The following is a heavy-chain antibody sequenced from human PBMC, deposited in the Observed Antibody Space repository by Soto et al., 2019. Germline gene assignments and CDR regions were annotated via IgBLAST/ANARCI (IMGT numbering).Heavy chain of an antibody. CDR2: IYYSGST. J-gene: IGHJ3*02. Sequence: SETLSLTCTVSGGSISSSSYYWGWIRQPPGKGLEWIGSIYYSGSTYYNPSLKSRVTISVDTSKNQFSLKLSSVTAADTAVYYCARPRGVVVPAARNDAFDIWGQGTMVTVSS. CDR1: GGSISSSSYY. CDR3: ARPRGVVVPAARNDAFDI. V-gene: IGHV4-39*01. D-gene: IGHD2-2*01.